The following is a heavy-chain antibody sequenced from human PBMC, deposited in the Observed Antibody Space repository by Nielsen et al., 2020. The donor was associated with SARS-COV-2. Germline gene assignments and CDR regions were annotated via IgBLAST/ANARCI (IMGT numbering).Heavy chain of an antibody. Sequence: GESLKISCAASGFTFSRFGMHWVRQAPGKGLEWVASIKQDGNEKNYVDSVKGRFTISRDNANNSLYLQIDSLRAEDTAIYYCARARGGYDFDYWGQGTLVTVSS. CDR3: ARARGGYDFDY. CDR1: GFTFSRFG. D-gene: IGHD3-16*01. CDR2: IKQDGNEK. J-gene: IGHJ4*02. V-gene: IGHV3-7*05.